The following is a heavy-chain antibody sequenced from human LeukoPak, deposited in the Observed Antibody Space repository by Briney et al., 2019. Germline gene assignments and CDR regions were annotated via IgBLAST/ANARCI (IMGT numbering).Heavy chain of an antibody. CDR3: ARGAGYSGYDSLDY. D-gene: IGHD5-12*01. J-gene: IGHJ4*02. V-gene: IGHV1-8*02. Sequence: ASVKVSCKASGYTFTSYYMHWVRQATGQGLEWMGWMNPNSGNTGYAQKFQGRVTMTRNTSISTAYMELSSLRSEDTAVYYCARGAGYSGYDSLDYWGQGTLVTVSS. CDR2: MNPNSGNT. CDR1: GYTFTSYY.